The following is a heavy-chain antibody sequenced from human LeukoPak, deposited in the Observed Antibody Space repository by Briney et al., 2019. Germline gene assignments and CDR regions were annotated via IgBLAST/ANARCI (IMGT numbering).Heavy chain of an antibody. CDR3: ARGKRRFDL. D-gene: IGHD4-23*01. J-gene: IGHJ5*02. Sequence: GGSLRLSCAAYGFNLSDHYISWIRQAPGKGLEFVSYISNGGWSIYYADTVNGRITISKDNAKDSLYLQMNSLRAEDTAIYYCARGKRRFDLWGQGTLVTVSS. CDR1: GFNLSDHY. V-gene: IGHV3-11*01. CDR2: ISNGGWSI.